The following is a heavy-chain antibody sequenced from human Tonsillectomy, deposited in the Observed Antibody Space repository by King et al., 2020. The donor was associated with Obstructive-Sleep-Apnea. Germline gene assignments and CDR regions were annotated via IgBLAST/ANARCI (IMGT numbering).Heavy chain of an antibody. J-gene: IGHJ4*02. Sequence: QLQESGPGLVKPSQTLSLTCTVSGGSISSGGYYWSWIRQHPGKGLEWIGYIYYSGSTYYNPSLKSRVTITVDTYKNQFSLKLSSVTAADTAVSYCAREQTTRGYYFDYWGQGTLVTVSS. V-gene: IGHV4-31*03. CDR2: IYYSGST. D-gene: IGHD1-1*01. CDR3: AREQTTRGYYFDY. CDR1: GGSISSGGYY.